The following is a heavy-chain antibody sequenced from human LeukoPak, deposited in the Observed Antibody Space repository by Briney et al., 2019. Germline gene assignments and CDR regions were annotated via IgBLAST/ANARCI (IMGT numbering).Heavy chain of an antibody. V-gene: IGHV4-34*01. CDR2: INHSGST. CDR1: GGSISSYY. Sequence: PSETLSLTCTVSGGSISSYYWSWIRQPPGKGLEWIGEINHSGSTNYNPSLKSRVTISVDTSKNQFSLKLSSVTAADTAVYYCARDLDGGYFDYWGQGTLVTVSS. CDR3: ARDLDGGYFDY. J-gene: IGHJ4*02.